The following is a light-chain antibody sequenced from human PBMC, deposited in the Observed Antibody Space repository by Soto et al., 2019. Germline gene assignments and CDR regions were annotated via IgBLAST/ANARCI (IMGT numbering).Light chain of an antibody. CDR2: DVS. CDR3: SSYTSTSTLV. V-gene: IGLV2-14*03. J-gene: IGLJ2*01. Sequence: QSALTQPASVSGSPGQSITISCTGTSSDIGGYNYVSWYQHYPGKAPKLMIYDVSNRPSGVSNRFSGSKSGNTASLTISGLQAEDEADYYCSSYTSTSTLVFGGGTQLTVL. CDR1: SSDIGGYNY.